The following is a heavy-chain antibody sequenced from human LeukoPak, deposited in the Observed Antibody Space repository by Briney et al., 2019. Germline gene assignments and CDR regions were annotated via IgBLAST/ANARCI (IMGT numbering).Heavy chain of an antibody. J-gene: IGHJ4*02. V-gene: IGHV3-33*01. D-gene: IGHD1-26*01. CDR1: GFTFSSYG. Sequence: AGGSLRLSCAASGFTFSSYGMHWVRQAPGKGLEWVAVIWYDGSNKYYADSVKGRFTISRDNSKNTLYLQMNSLRAEDTALYHCARDGGSYLQPTDYWGQGTLVTVSS. CDR3: ARDGGSYLQPTDY. CDR2: IWYDGSNK.